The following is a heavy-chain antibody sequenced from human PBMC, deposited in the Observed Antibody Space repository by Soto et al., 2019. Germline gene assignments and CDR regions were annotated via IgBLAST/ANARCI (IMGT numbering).Heavy chain of an antibody. Sequence: SETLSLTCTVSGGSISSGGYYWSWIRQHPGKGLEWIGYIYYSGSTYYNPSLKSRVTISVDTSKNQFSLKLSSVTAADTAVYYCATVPDDSCTGGICYSFFDYSGQGTLLTVSS. J-gene: IGHJ4*02. V-gene: IGHV4-31*03. CDR1: GGSISSGGYY. CDR2: IYYSGST. D-gene: IGHD2-15*01. CDR3: ATVPDDSCTGGICYSFFDY.